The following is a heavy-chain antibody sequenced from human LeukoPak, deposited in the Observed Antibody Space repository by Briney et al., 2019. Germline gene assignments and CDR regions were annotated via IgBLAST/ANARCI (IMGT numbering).Heavy chain of an antibody. CDR2: ISRASESI. D-gene: IGHD1-7*01. V-gene: IGHV3-21*01. CDR3: ARGATDTTRWFDP. J-gene: IGHJ5*02. Sequence: PGGSLRLSCEASGFNFNTYSMAWVRQAPGKGLEWVAIISRASESIFYADSVKGRFTISRDNAKNSLYLQMNGLRAEDTAAYYCARGATDTTRWFDPWGQGTLVTVSS. CDR1: GFNFNTYS.